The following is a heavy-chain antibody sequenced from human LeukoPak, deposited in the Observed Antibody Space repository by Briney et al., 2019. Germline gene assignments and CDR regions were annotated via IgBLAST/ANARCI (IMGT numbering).Heavy chain of an antibody. CDR2: IKQDGSEK. CDR3: ARVRRSSSHYYYYMDV. Sequence: TGGPLRLSCAASGFTFSSYWMSWVRQAPGKGLEWVANIKQDGSEKYYVDSVKGRFTISRDNAKNSLYLQMNSLRAEDTAVYYCARVRRSSSHYYYYMDVWGKGTTVTVSS. D-gene: IGHD6-6*01. V-gene: IGHV3-7*01. CDR1: GFTFSSYW. J-gene: IGHJ6*03.